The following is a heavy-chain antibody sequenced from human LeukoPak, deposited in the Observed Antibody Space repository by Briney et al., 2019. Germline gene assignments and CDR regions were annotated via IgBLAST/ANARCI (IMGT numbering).Heavy chain of an antibody. CDR2: INPNSGGT. CDR1: GYTFTGYC. Sequence: ASVKVSCKASGYTFTGYCMHWVRQAPGQGLEWMGWINPNSGGTNYAQKFQGRVTMTRDTSISTAYMELSRLRSDDTAVYYCARDRGGYCSGGSCYPGWFDPWGQGTLVTVSS. V-gene: IGHV1-2*02. CDR3: ARDRGGYCSGGSCYPGWFDP. D-gene: IGHD2-15*01. J-gene: IGHJ5*02.